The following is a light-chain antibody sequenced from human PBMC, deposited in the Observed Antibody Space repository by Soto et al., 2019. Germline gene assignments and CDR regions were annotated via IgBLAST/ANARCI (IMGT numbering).Light chain of an antibody. CDR1: SSDVGSYNL. J-gene: IGLJ3*02. CDR3: CSYAGSYTLGV. Sequence: QSSLTQPASVSGSPGQSITISCTGTSSDVGSYNLVSWYQQHPGKAPKLIIYEGSKWPSGVPDRFSGSKSGNTASLTISGLQAEDEADYYCCSYAGSYTLGVFGGGTKLTVL. CDR2: EGS. V-gene: IGLV2-14*02.